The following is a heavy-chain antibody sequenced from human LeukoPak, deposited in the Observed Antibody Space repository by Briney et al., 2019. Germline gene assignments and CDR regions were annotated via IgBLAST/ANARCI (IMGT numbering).Heavy chain of an antibody. Sequence: ASVKVSCKASGYTFTGYYMHWVRQAPGQGLEWVGRINPNNGGRNYAQKFQGRVAMTRDTSINTAYMELSRLRSDDTAVYYCARIAVDTAMVTDYWGQGTLVTVSS. V-gene: IGHV1-2*06. CDR2: INPNNGGR. CDR3: ARIAVDTAMVTDY. CDR1: GYTFTGYY. D-gene: IGHD5-18*01. J-gene: IGHJ4*02.